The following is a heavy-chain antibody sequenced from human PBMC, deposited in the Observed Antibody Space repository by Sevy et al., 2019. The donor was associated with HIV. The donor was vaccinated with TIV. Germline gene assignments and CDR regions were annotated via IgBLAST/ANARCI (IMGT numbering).Heavy chain of an antibody. Sequence: SETLSLTCTVSGGSISSYYWSWIRQPPGKGLEWIGYIYYSGSTNYNPSLKSRFTISVDTSKNQFSLKLSSVTAADTAVYYCARDMLGYCSSTSCYAEGYFDYWGQGTLVTV. CDR2: IYYSGST. J-gene: IGHJ4*02. V-gene: IGHV4-59*01. D-gene: IGHD2-2*01. CDR1: GGSISSYY. CDR3: ARDMLGYCSSTSCYAEGYFDY.